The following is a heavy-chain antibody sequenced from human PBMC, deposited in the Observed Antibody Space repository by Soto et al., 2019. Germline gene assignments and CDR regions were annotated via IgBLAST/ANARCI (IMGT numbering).Heavy chain of an antibody. CDR2: ISGSGGST. CDR1: GFIFSSYA. D-gene: IGHD2-21*02. J-gene: IGHJ4*02. Sequence: XESLLLSCAVSGFIFSSYAMTGVRQAPGKGLEWVSSISGSGGSTYYPDSVRGRFTISRDNSKKMLYLEMNSLKGDDTAVYYCAKDGSWGDHYYFDNWGQGTLVTSPQ. CDR3: AKDGSWGDHYYFDN. V-gene: IGHV3-23*01.